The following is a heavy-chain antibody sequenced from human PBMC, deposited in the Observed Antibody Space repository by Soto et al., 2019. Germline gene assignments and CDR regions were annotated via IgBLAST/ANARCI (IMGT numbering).Heavy chain of an antibody. J-gene: IGHJ3*02. CDR2: ISYDGSNK. CDR3: AKPQTEYAFDI. CDR1: GFTFCSYG. V-gene: IGHV3-30*18. D-gene: IGHD1-1*01. Sequence: GGSLRISCAASGFTFCSYGMHGVRQAPGKGLEWVAVISYDGSNKYYADSVKGRFTISRDNSKNTLYLQMNSLRAEDTAVYYCAKPQTEYAFDIWGQGTMVTVSS.